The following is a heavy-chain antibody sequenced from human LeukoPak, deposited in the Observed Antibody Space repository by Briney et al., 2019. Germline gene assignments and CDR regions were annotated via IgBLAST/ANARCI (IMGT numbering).Heavy chain of an antibody. CDR2: ISSSGST. Sequence: PSETLSLTCTVSGDSISSGDHYWSWIRQPAGKGLEWIGRISSSGSTNYNPSLKSRVTISVDTSKNQFSLKLSSVTAADTAVYYCARDYYDILTGYSTLYNWFDPWGQGTLVTVSS. J-gene: IGHJ5*02. D-gene: IGHD3-9*01. CDR3: ARDYYDILTGYSTLYNWFDP. CDR1: GDSISSGDHY. V-gene: IGHV4-61*02.